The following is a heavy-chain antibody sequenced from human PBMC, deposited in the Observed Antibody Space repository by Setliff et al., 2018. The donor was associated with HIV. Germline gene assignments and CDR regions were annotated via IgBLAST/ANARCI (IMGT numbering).Heavy chain of an antibody. V-gene: IGHV4-34*01. Sequence: SETLSLTCAVYGGSFSGYYWSWIRQPPGKGLEWIGEINRSGSTNYNPSLKSRVTISVDTSKNQFSLKLSSVTAADTAVFYCARLTTTYYYDSSAYYHPVWGQGTLVTVSS. J-gene: IGHJ4*02. D-gene: IGHD3-22*01. CDR2: INRSGST. CDR3: ARLTTTYYYDSSAYYHPV. CDR1: GGSFSGYY.